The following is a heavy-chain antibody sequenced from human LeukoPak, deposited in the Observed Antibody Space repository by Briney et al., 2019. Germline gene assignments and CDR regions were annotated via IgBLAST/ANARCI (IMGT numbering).Heavy chain of an antibody. CDR3: ARESIAVVPAAIINY. Sequence: GGSLRLSCAASGFTFSSYAMHWVREAPGKGLEGVAVISYDGSNKYYAPSVKGRFTISRDKSKNPLYLQMNSLSAEDTAVYYCARESIAVVPAAIINYWGQGTLVTVSS. D-gene: IGHD2-2*01. CDR2: ISYDGSNK. V-gene: IGHV3-30*01. J-gene: IGHJ4*02. CDR1: GFTFSSYA.